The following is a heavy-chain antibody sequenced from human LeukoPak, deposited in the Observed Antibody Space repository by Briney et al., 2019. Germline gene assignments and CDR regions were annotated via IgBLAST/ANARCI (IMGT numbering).Heavy chain of an antibody. D-gene: IGHD1-26*01. V-gene: IGHV3-7*01. Sequence: PGGSLRLSCAASGFTFSSYWMSWVRQAPGKGLEWVANIKQDGSEKYYVDSVKGRFTISRDNAKNSLYLQMNSLRAEDTAVYYCARLSEAYSGSYFDYWGQGTLVTVSS. CDR1: GFTFSSYW. CDR2: IKQDGSEK. CDR3: ARLSEAYSGSYFDY. J-gene: IGHJ4*02.